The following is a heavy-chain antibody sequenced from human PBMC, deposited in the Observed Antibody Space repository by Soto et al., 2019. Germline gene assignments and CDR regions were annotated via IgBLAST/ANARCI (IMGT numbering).Heavy chain of an antibody. J-gene: IGHJ4*02. D-gene: IGHD3-22*01. V-gene: IGHV1-69*13. CDR3: ARGYYYYDSSGNYRY. CDR1: GGTFSSYA. CDR2: IIPIFGTA. Sequence: ASVKVSCKASGGTFSSYAISWVRQAPGQGLEWMGGIIPIFGTANYAQKFQGRVTITADESTSTAYMELSSLRSEDTAVYYCARGYYYYDSSGNYRYWGQGTLVTVSS.